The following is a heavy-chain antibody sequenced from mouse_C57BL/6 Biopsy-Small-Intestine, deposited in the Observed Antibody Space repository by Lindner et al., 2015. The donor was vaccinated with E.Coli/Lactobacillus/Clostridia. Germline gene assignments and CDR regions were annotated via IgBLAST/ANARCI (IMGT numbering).Heavy chain of an antibody. J-gene: IGHJ3*01. CDR3: ASARGDGSFAY. CDR2: IWTLGNT. D-gene: IGHD2-3*01. Sequence: VQLQESGPGLVAPSQSLSITCTVSGFSLTSFGVDWVRQSPGKGLEWLGVIWTLGNTNYNSALKSRLSISKDNSKSQVFLKMDSLQTDDTAMYYCASARGDGSFAYWGQGTLVTVSA. V-gene: IGHV2-6*01. CDR1: GFSLTSFG.